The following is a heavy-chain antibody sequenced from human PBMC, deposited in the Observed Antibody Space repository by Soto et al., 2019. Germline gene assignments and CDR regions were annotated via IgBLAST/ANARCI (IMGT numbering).Heavy chain of an antibody. CDR1: GGTFSSYA. CDR2: IISIFGTA. CDR3: ARLDYATSRYYALGY. D-gene: IGHD3-22*01. V-gene: IGHV1-69*12. Sequence: QVQLVQSGAEVKKPGSSVKVSCKASGGTFSSYAISWVRQAPGQGLEWMGGIISIFGTADYAQKFQGRVTLTADESTSTAYMELTSLTSADTSLYYCARLDYATSRYYALGYWGQGTLLTVSS. J-gene: IGHJ4*02.